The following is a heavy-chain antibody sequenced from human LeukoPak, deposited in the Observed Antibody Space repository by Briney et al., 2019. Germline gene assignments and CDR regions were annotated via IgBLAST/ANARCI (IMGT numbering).Heavy chain of an antibody. Sequence: GGSLRLSCAASGFTVSSNYMSWVRQAPGKGLEWVSVIYSGGSTYYADSVKGRFTISRDNSKNTLYLQMDSLRAEDTAVYYCASAISVGYYYYYGMDVWGQGTTVTVSS. CDR1: GFTVSSNY. J-gene: IGHJ6*02. D-gene: IGHD3-9*01. CDR3: ASAISVGYYYYYGMDV. V-gene: IGHV3-53*01. CDR2: IYSGGST.